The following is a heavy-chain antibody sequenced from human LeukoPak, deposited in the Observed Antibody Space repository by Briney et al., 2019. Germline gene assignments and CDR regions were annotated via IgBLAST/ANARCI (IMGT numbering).Heavy chain of an antibody. CDR3: GISAAAARAFDY. D-gene: IGHD6-13*01. CDR1: GGSISSYY. Sequence: PSETLSLTCTVSGGSISSYYWSWIRQPPGKGLEWIGEINHSGSTNYNPSLKSRVTISVDTSKNQFSLKLSSVTAADTAVYYCGISAAAARAFDYWGQGTLVTVSS. J-gene: IGHJ4*02. V-gene: IGHV4-34*01. CDR2: INHSGST.